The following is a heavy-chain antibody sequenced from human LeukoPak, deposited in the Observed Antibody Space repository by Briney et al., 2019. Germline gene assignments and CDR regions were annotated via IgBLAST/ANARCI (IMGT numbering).Heavy chain of an antibody. CDR2: IWYDESHK. CDR1: GFSFSTYG. CDR3: AKAFLEREAYDYYMDV. V-gene: IGHV3-33*06. J-gene: IGHJ6*03. Sequence: PGGSLRLSCAASGFSFSTYGMHWARQAPGKGLEWVAVIWYDESHKYYSDSVRGRFTTSRDNSKKTVYLQMNSLTPEDTAVYYCAKAFLEREAYDYYMDVWGKGTTVTVSS. D-gene: IGHD1-1*01.